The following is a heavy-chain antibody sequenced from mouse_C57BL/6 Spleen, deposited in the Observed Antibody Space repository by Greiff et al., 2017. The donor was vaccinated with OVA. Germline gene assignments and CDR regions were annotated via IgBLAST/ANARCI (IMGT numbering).Heavy chain of an antibody. Sequence: VQLQQSGPELVKPGASVKLSCKATGYTFTDYYMNWVKQSHGNSLEWIGDIFPNNGGTSYNQKFKGKATLTVDKSSSTAYMELRSLTSEDSAVYYCARARCGYPYFDYWGQGTMVTVSA. V-gene: IGHV1-26*01. J-gene: IGHJ2*01. D-gene: IGHD2-2*01. CDR3: ARARCGYPYFDY. CDR1: GYTFTDYY. CDR2: IFPNNGGT.